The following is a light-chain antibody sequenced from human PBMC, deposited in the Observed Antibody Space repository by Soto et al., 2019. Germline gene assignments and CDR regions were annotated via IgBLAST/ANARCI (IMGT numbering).Light chain of an antibody. Sequence: EIVSTQSPATLSLSPGERATLSCRASQSVGSSLAWYQQKPGQAPRLLIYGASTRATGIPDRFSGSGSGTAFTLTISRLEPADFAVYYCQQYGSSPTWTFGQGTKVDIK. CDR3: QQYGSSPTWT. CDR1: QSVGSS. J-gene: IGKJ1*01. V-gene: IGKV3-20*01. CDR2: GAS.